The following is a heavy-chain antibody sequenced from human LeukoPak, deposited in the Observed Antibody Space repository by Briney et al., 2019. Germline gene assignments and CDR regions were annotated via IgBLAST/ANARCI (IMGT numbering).Heavy chain of an antibody. J-gene: IGHJ4*02. CDR3: ARDYRLVGANHFDY. CDR2: INSDGSST. Sequence: GGSLRLSCAASGFTFSSYWMHWVRQAPGKGLVWVSRINSDGSSTNYADSVKGRFTISRDNAKNTLYLQMNSLRAEDTAVYYCARDYRLVGANHFDYGGQGSLVTVSS. V-gene: IGHV3-74*01. D-gene: IGHD1-26*01. CDR1: GFTFSSYW.